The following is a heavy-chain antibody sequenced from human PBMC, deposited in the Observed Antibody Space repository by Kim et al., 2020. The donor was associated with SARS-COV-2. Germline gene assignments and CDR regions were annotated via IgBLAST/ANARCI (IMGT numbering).Heavy chain of an antibody. CDR3: ASSLRYFDWLFDY. V-gene: IGHV1-3*01. J-gene: IGHJ4*02. Sequence: YSQKFQGRVTITRDTSASTAYMELSSLRSEDTAVYYCASSLRYFDWLFDYWGQGTLVTVSS. D-gene: IGHD3-9*01.